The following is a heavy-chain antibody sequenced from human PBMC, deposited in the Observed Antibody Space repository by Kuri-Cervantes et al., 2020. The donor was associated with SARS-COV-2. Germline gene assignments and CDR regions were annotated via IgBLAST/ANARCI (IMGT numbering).Heavy chain of an antibody. J-gene: IGHJ3*02. CDR2: VSYSGTT. CDR1: GDSVDSSTKY. CDR3: ARGKEYSSSLGAFDI. D-gene: IGHD6-13*01. Sequence: ESLKISCTVSGDSVDSSTKYWTWLRQPPGKELEWIGYVSYSGTTNYNPSFKSRVTISVDTSKNQFSLKLSSVTAADTAVYYCARGKEYSSSLGAFDIWGQGTMVTVSS. V-gene: IGHV4-61*01.